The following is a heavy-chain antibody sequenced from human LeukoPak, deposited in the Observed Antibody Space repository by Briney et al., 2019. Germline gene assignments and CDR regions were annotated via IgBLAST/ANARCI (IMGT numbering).Heavy chain of an antibody. CDR1: GGSISSGGYY. J-gene: IGHJ6*03. D-gene: IGHD6-13*01. Sequence: SQTLSLTCTVSGGSISSGGYYWSWIRQHPGKGLEWTGYIYYSGSTYYNPSLKSRVTISVDTSKNQFSLKLSSVTAADTAVYYCAREGQQLVLYYYYYMDVWGKGTTVTVSS. CDR2: IYYSGST. CDR3: AREGQQLVLYYYYYMDV. V-gene: IGHV4-31*03.